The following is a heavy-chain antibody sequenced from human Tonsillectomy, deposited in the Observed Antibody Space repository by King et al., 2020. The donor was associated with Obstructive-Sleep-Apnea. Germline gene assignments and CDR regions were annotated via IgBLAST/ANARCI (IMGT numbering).Heavy chain of an antibody. Sequence: QLQESGPGLVKPSETLSLTCTVSGYSINRGYYWGWIRQPPGKGLEYIGNIYHSGSTYYSPSLKSRLTISVETSKNQFSLKLGSVTAADPAVYYCARVPGSYAPFDYWGQGTLVTVSS. J-gene: IGHJ4*02. CDR1: GYSINRGYY. D-gene: IGHD1-26*01. V-gene: IGHV4-38-2*02. CDR3: ARVPGSYAPFDY. CDR2: IYHSGST.